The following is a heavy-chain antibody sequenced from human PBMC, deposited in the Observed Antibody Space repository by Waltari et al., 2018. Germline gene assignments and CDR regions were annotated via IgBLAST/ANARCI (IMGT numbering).Heavy chain of an antibody. CDR1: GYTFTSSA. V-gene: IGHV1-3*01. CDR2: INAGNGNT. Sequence: QVQLVQSGAEVKKPGASVKVSCKASGYTFTSSAMHWVRQAPGQRLEWMGWINAGNGNTKYSQKFQGRVTITRDTSASTAYMELSSLRSEDTAVYYCARGGIAAAGNDYWGQGTLVTVSS. CDR3: ARGGIAAAGNDY. D-gene: IGHD6-13*01. J-gene: IGHJ4*02.